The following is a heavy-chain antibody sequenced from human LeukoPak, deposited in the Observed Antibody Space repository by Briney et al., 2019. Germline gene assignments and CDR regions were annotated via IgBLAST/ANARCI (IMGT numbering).Heavy chain of an antibody. CDR1: GFTFSSYG. Sequence: GGSLRLSCAASGFTFSSYGMSWVRQAPGKGLEWVSSISSSSSYIYYADSLKGRFTISRDNAKNSLYLQMNSLRAEDTAVYYCARDAPICGGNCYIQYWGQGTLVIVSS. D-gene: IGHD2-21*02. J-gene: IGHJ4*02. CDR3: ARDAPICGGNCYIQY. V-gene: IGHV3-21*01. CDR2: ISSSSSYI.